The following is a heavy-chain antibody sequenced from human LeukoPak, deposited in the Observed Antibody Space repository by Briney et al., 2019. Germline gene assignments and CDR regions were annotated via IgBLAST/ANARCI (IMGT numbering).Heavy chain of an antibody. D-gene: IGHD2-8*01. V-gene: IGHV3-7*01. CDR3: ARLKDDVTKLDY. J-gene: IGHJ4*02. CDR2: INQDGSQK. CDR1: GFTFSNYW. Sequence: GGSLRLSCAASGFTFSNYWMSWVRQAPGKGLEGVASINQDGSQKRYLASVPGRFTVSRHSTKTSLFLQMNSLRAEDTAVYYCARLKDDVTKLDYWGRGTLVTVSS.